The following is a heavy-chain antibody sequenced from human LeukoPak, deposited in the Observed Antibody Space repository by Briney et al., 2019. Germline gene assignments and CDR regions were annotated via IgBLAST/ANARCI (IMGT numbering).Heavy chain of an antibody. Sequence: GGTLRLSCVGTGFNFGSYVMSWVRQAPGKGLEWVSVISGSGHSTYYAESVKGRFTISRDNSKNTLYLQMNNLRVEDTAVYYCAKGHFASSSFFDYWGQGTLVTVSS. J-gene: IGHJ4*02. CDR1: GFNFGSYV. V-gene: IGHV3-23*01. D-gene: IGHD6-6*01. CDR3: AKGHFASSSFFDY. CDR2: ISGSGHST.